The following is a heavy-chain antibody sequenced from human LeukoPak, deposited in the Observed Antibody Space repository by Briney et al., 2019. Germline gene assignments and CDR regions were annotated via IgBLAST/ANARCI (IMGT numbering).Heavy chain of an antibody. CDR1: GYSFTGYW. V-gene: IGHV5-51*01. D-gene: IGHD3-10*01. CDR2: IYPGDSDT. J-gene: IGHJ3*02. Sequence: LGESLKISCKGSGYSFTGYWIGWVRQMPGKGLEWMGIIYPGDSDTRYSPSFQGQVTISADKSISTAYLQWSSLKASDTAMYYCARDGVGYYGSEWEMSNAFDIWGQGTMVTVSS. CDR3: ARDGVGYYGSEWEMSNAFDI.